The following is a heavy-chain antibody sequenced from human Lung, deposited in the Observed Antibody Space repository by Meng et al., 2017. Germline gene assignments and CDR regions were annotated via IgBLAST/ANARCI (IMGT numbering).Heavy chain of an antibody. CDR3: ARDRRYGLDV. J-gene: IGHJ6*02. V-gene: IGHV4-30-2*01. Sequence: QLQLQESGSGLVKPSQTLSLTCTVSGYSISGGAFSWNWIRHPPGKCLEWIGYIYPSGSTYYTPSLKNRVNISVDRSKNHFSLKLSSVTAATTAVYYCARDRRYGLDVWGQGTTVTVSS. CDR1: GYSISGGAFS. CDR2: IYPSGST.